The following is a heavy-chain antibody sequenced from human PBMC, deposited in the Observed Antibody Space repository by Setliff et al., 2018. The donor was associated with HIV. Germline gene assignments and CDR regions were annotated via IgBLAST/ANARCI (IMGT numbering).Heavy chain of an antibody. CDR3: ARVKSIKTTLVRLWPRFDL. J-gene: IGHJ5*02. Sequence: SETLSLTCTVSGGYIAGYYWSWIRQPPGKALEWIGNIYYSGSTYYNPSLQSRVTMSVDTSKNQFSLKVRSLTAADTGLYYCARVKSIKTTLVRLWPRFDLWGQGTQVTVSS. D-gene: IGHD3-10*01. CDR2: IYYSGST. V-gene: IGHV4-59*12. CDR1: GGYIAGYY.